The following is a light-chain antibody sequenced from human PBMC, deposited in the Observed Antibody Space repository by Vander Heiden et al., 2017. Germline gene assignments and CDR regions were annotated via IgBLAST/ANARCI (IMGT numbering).Light chain of an antibody. V-gene: IGLV1-40*01. CDR3: QSYDSSLSGYV. Sequence: QSVLTQPPSVSGAPGQRVTISCTGSRSNIGAGYDVHWYQQLPGPAPKLLIYGNSNRPSGVPDRFSGSKSGTSASLAITGLQAEDEADYYCQSYDSSLSGYVFGTGTKVTVL. J-gene: IGLJ1*01. CDR2: GNS. CDR1: RSNIGAGYD.